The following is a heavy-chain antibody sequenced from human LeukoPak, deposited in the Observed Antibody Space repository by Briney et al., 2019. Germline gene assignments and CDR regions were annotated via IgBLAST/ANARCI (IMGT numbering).Heavy chain of an antibody. CDR2: ISAYNGNT. CDR3: ARAPPLIYCSGGSCYYFDY. CDR1: GYTFTSYG. J-gene: IGHJ4*02. Sequence: ASVKVPCKASGYTFTSYGISWVRQAPGQGLEWMGWISAYNGNTNYAQKLQGRVTMTTDTSTSTAYMELRSLRSDDTAVYYCARAPPLIYCSGGSCYYFDYWGQGTLVTVSS. V-gene: IGHV1-18*01. D-gene: IGHD2-15*01.